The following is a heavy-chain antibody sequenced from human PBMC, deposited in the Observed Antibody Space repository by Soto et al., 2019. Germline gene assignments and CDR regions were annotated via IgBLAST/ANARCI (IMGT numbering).Heavy chain of an antibody. D-gene: IGHD1-26*01. V-gene: IGHV3-33*01. CDR2: SWYDGSNE. CDR3: ARDFTVGAIYSGPYYYGMDV. Sequence: QVQLVESGGGVVQPGRSLRLSCAASGFTFSNYGMHWVRQVPGKGLEWVAVSWYDGSNEKYADSVKGRFTISRDNSKNTLYLQMNSLRVEDTAVYNCARDFTVGAIYSGPYYYGMDVWGRGTTVTVSS. CDR1: GFTFSNYG. J-gene: IGHJ6*01.